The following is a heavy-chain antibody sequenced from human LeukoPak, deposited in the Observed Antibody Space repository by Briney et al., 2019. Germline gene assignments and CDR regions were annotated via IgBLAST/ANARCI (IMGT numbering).Heavy chain of an antibody. CDR2: FSGSGTNT. J-gene: IGHJ6*01. Sequence: GSLRLFCSASGFTLSCFAMGWARRTPGKGLEGGPGFSGSGTNTLYADSAKGRFTISRDNSKNTLYLEMNSLRAEDTAIYYCAKMKGHPLPKYYMDVWGQGTTVTVSS. V-gene: IGHV3-23*01. CDR3: AKMKGHPLPKYYMDV. CDR1: GFTLSCFA. D-gene: IGHD1-26*01.